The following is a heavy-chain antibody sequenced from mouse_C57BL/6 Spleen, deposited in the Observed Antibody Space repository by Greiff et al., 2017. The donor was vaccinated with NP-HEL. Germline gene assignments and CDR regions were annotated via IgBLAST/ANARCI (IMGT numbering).Heavy chain of an antibody. CDR1: GFTFSDAW. J-gene: IGHJ1*03. V-gene: IGHV6-6*01. D-gene: IGHD1-1*01. Sequence: EVMLVESGGGLVQPGGSMKLSCAASGFTFSDAWMDWVRQSPEKGLEWVAEIRNKANNHATYYAESVKGRFTISRDDSKSSVYLQMNSLRAEDTGIYYCTRRDYGSSHWYFDVWGTGTTVTVSS. CDR2: IRNKANNHAT. CDR3: TRRDYGSSHWYFDV.